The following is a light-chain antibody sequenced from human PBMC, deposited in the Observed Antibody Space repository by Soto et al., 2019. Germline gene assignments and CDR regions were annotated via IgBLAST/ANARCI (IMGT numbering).Light chain of an antibody. CDR1: SSNIGSNY. J-gene: IGLJ1*01. CDR3: AAWDESLSGPNYV. CDR2: RNN. V-gene: IGLV1-47*01. Sequence: QSALTQPPSASGTPGQRVTISCSGSSSNIGSNYVYWYQQLPGTAPKLLIYRNNQRPSGVPDRFSGSKSGTSASLAISGPRSEDEADYYCAAWDESLSGPNYVFRTGTKVPVL.